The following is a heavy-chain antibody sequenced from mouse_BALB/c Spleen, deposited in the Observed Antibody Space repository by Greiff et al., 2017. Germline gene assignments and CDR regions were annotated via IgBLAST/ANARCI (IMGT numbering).Heavy chain of an antibody. CDR1: GYTFTSYY. CDR3: TRFPIYYDYPAWFAY. D-gene: IGHD2-4*01. V-gene: IGHV1S81*02. CDR2: INPSNGGT. J-gene: IGHJ3*01. Sequence: QVQLQQPGAELVKPGASVKLSCKASGYTFTSYYMYWVKQRPGQGLEWIGGINPSNGGTNFNEKFKSKATLTVDKSSSTAYMQLSSLTSEDSAVSSLTRFPIYYDYPAWFAYWGQGTLVTVSA.